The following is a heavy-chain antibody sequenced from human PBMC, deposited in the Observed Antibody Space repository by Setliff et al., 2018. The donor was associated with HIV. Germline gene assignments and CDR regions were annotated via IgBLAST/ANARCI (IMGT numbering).Heavy chain of an antibody. Sequence: PSETLSLTCTVSGGSFSGYYWSWIRQTPGKGLEWIGEINHGGSTNYNPSLKSRVTISVDTSKNQFSLRVNSLNDADTAVYYCATAPLYCSGGSCLPPAFDIWGQGTMVTVSS. CDR3: ATAPLYCSGGSCLPPAFDI. V-gene: IGHV4-34*01. CDR2: INHGGST. CDR1: GGSFSGYY. D-gene: IGHD2-15*01. J-gene: IGHJ3*02.